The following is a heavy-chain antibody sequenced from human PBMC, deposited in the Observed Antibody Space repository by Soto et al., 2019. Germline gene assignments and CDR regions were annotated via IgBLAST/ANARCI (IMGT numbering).Heavy chain of an antibody. D-gene: IGHD5-18*01. CDR3: ARSRGYTYGPGDY. Sequence: EVQLVESGGGLVQPGGSLRLSCAASGFTFSSHWMHWVRQVPGKGLVWVSRIDSDGSGTSYADSVKGRFTISRDNAENTLYLQMNSLRAEDTAVYHCARSRGYTYGPGDYWGQGTLVTVSS. CDR2: IDSDGSGT. V-gene: IGHV3-74*01. CDR1: GFTFSSHW. J-gene: IGHJ4*02.